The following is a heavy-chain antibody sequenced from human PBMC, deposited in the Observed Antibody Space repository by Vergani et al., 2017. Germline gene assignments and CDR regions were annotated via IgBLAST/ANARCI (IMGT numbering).Heavy chain of an antibody. CDR3: AKGNYGEPHYYYYMDV. CDR1: GFTFSSYA. V-gene: IGHV3-23*01. D-gene: IGHD4-17*01. Sequence: EVQLLESGGGLVQPGGSLRLSCAASGFTFSSYAMSWVRQAPGKGLEWVSAISGRGGSTYYADSVKGRFTISRDNSKNTLYLQMNSLRAEDTAVYYCAKGNYGEPHYYYYMDVWGKGTTVTVSS. J-gene: IGHJ6*03. CDR2: ISGRGGST.